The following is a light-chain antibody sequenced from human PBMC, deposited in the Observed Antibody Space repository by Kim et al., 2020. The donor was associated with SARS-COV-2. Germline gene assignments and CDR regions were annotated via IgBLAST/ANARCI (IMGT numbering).Light chain of an antibody. J-gene: IGKJ1*01. CDR1: QSVSDRY. CDR3: HQYTRPPWT. CDR2: GAS. Sequence: SPGERATLDCRASQSVSDRYLAWFQQKPGQAPRLLIYGASSRAPGIPDRFGGSGSGKDFTLTISSLEPEDFAVYYCHQYTRPPWTFGQGTKVDIK. V-gene: IGKV3-20*01.